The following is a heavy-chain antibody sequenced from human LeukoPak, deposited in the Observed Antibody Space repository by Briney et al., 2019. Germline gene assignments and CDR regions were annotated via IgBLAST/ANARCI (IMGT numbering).Heavy chain of an antibody. CDR2: INPNSGGT. J-gene: IGHJ4*02. Sequence: GASVKLSCKASGYTFTGFYMHWVRQAPGQGLGWMGWINPNSGGTNYAQKFQGRVTMTRDTSISTAYMELSRLRSDDTAVYYCARGGSGYDYFDYWGQGTLVTVSS. CDR1: GYTFTGFY. CDR3: ARGGSGYDYFDY. V-gene: IGHV1-2*02. D-gene: IGHD5-12*01.